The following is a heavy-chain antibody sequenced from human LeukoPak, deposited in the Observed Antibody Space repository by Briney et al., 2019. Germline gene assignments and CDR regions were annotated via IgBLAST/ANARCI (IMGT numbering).Heavy chain of an antibody. D-gene: IGHD1-26*01. J-gene: IGHJ4*02. Sequence: ASVKVSCKASGYTFTSYYMHWVRRAPGQGLEWMGIINPSGGSTSYAQKFQGRVTMTRDTSTSTVYMELSSLRSEDTAVYYCASLVGATYTPYWGQGTLVTVSS. CDR1: GYTFTSYY. CDR2: INPSGGST. CDR3: ASLVGATYTPY. V-gene: IGHV1-46*01.